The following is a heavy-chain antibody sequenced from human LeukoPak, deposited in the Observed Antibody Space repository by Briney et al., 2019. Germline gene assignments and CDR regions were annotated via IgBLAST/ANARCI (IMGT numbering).Heavy chain of an antibody. V-gene: IGHV4-59*01. CDR3: ASVPINSTVTTGYYFDY. CDR2: IYYSGTT. D-gene: IGHD4-11*01. CDR1: GGSISSYY. Sequence: SETLSLTCIVTGGSISSYYWSWIRQPPGKGLEWIGYIYYSGTTNYNPSLKSRVTISVDTSKNQFSLKLSSVTAADTAVYYCASVPINSTVTTGYYFDYWGQGTLVTVSS. J-gene: IGHJ4*02.